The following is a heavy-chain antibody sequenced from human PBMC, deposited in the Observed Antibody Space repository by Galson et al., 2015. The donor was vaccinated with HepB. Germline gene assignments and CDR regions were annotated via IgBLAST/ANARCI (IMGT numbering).Heavy chain of an antibody. D-gene: IGHD2-21*02. Sequence: SCKASGGTFSSYTISWVRQAPGQGLEWMGRIIPILGIANYAQKFQGRVTITADKSTSTAYMELSSLRSEDTAVYYCASEYGGDCYRAEYFQHWGQGTLVTVSS. CDR3: ASEYGGDCYRAEYFQH. CDR1: GGTFSSYT. J-gene: IGHJ1*01. CDR2: IIPILGIA. V-gene: IGHV1-69*02.